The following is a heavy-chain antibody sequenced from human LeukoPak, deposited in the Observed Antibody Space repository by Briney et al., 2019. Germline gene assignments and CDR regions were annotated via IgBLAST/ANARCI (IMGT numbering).Heavy chain of an antibody. V-gene: IGHV3-30-3*02. Sequence: GGSLRLSCAASRFTFSSYSMQWVRQTPGKGLEGVGIMSNSGENTFYGEAVKGRFTISRDNSQNTLYLQMNSLRPEDTAVYYCAKGGASVTRYVDYWGQGTLVTVSS. D-gene: IGHD4-17*01. J-gene: IGHJ4*02. CDR3: AKGGASVTRYVDY. CDR1: RFTFSSYS. CDR2: MSNSGENT.